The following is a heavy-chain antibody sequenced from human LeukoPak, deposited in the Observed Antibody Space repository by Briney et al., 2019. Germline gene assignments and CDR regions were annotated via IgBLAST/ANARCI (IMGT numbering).Heavy chain of an antibody. CDR1: GLTFSNAW. J-gene: IGHJ2*01. CDR3: TTAPDHHRYFDL. Sequence: GGSLRLSCAASGLTFSNAWMSWVRQAPGKGLEWVGRIKSKTDGGTTDYAAPVKGRFTISRDDSKNTLYLQMNSLKTEDTAVYYCTTAPDHHRYFDLWGRGTLVTVSS. D-gene: IGHD1-14*01. V-gene: IGHV3-15*01. CDR2: IKSKTDGGTT.